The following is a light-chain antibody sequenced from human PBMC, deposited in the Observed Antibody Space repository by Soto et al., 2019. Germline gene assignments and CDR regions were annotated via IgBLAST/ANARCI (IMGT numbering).Light chain of an antibody. CDR3: QRFNSYPII. V-gene: IGKV1-13*02. CDR1: QDIRGA. CDR2: DVS. J-gene: IGKJ5*01. Sequence: AIQLTQSPSSLSASVGDRVTITCRASQDIRGALAWYQQKPGKAPKILIYDVSSLQSGVPSRFSGSSSGTDFTLTISGLQPEDFATYYCQRFNSYPIIFGQGTRLDIK.